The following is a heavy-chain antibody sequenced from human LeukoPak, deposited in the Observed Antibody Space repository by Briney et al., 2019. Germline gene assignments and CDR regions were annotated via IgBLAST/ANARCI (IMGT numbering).Heavy chain of an antibody. Sequence: ASVKVSCKTSGYKFLSHGISWVRQAPGQGLEWLGWIRADNGDTRFAQKFQGRFTMTTDTSTSTAHMELRSLRSDDTAVYYCARDWPTVVADFWGQGTLVTVSS. CDR1: GYKFLSHG. CDR3: ARDWPTVVADF. D-gene: IGHD4-11*01. CDR2: IRADNGDT. V-gene: IGHV1-18*04. J-gene: IGHJ1*01.